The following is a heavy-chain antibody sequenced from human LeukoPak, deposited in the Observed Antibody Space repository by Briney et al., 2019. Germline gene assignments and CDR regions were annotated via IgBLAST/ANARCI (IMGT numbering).Heavy chain of an antibody. Sequence: GGSLRLSCEASGFSLTNYGMDWVRQAPGKGLEWVSSISSSSAYIWYADSVRGRFTISRDNAKNSLYLQMNSLRVEDTAVYYCARELSNSGYYFDSWGQGNLVTVSS. V-gene: IGHV3-21*01. J-gene: IGHJ4*02. D-gene: IGHD4-11*01. CDR3: ARELSNSGYYFDS. CDR1: GFSLTNYG. CDR2: ISSSSAYI.